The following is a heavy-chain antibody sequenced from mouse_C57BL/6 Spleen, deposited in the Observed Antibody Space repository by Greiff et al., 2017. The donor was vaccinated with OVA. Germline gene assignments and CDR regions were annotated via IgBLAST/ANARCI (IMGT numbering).Heavy chain of an antibody. CDR3: VRWGLVPFDY. J-gene: IGHJ2*01. D-gene: IGHD5-1*01. CDR2: IRSKSNNYAT. V-gene: IGHV10-1*01. Sequence: EADGGLVQPTGSLKLSCAASGFSFNTYAMNWVRQAPGKGMEWVARIRSKSNNYATYYADSVKDRFTISRDDSESMLYLQMNNLKTEDTAMYYCVRWGLVPFDYWGQGTTLTVSS. CDR1: GFSFNTYA.